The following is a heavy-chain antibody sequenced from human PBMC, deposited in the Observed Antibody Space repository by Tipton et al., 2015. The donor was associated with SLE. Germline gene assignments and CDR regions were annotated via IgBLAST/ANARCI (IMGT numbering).Heavy chain of an antibody. CDR3: AREAYSGSYFDY. V-gene: IGHV3-7*01. D-gene: IGHD1-26*01. J-gene: IGHJ4*02. CDR2: IKQDGSEK. CDR1: GFTFSSYW. Sequence: SLRLSCAASGFTFSSYWMSWARQAPGKGLEWVANIKQDGSEKYYVDSVKGRFTISRDNAKNSLYLQMNSLRAEDTAVYYCAREAYSGSYFDYWGQGTLVTVSS.